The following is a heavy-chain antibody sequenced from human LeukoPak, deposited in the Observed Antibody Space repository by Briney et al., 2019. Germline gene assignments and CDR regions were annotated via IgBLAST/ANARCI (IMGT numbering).Heavy chain of an antibody. J-gene: IGHJ4*02. V-gene: IGHV1-2*02. CDR2: INPKNGDT. D-gene: IGHD5-18*01. Sequence: ASVTVSCTASGYTFSCFYINWVRQAPGQGLEWMGWINPKNGDTHYAQDFLGRVTMTRDTSISTAYMELSRLTSDDTAVYYCARDGRLRNGYDNFYIWGQGTLVTVSS. CDR3: ARDGRLRNGYDNFYI. CDR1: GYTFSCFY.